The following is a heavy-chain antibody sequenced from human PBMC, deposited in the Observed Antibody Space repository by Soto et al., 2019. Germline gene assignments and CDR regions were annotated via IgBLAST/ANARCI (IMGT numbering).Heavy chain of an antibody. CDR3: ARAGEYREFDY. CDR2: ISYDGSKK. D-gene: IGHD3-16*01. CDR1: GFTFSDYA. J-gene: IGHJ4*02. Sequence: GGSLRLSCAASGFTFSDYAIHWVRQAPAKGLEWVAVISYDGSKKYYADSVKGRFTISRDNSKNTLYLQMNSLRVEDTAVYYCARAGEYREFDYWGQGTLVTVSS. V-gene: IGHV3-30-3*01.